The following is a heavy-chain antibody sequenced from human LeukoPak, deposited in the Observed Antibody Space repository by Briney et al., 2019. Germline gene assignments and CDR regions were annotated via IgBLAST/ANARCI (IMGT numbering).Heavy chain of an antibody. CDR3: AKVRDYYDSSGYYYRSSEYYFDY. D-gene: IGHD3-22*01. Sequence: GMSLRLSCAASGFPFSTYGMHWVRQAPGKGLEWVAAISNDGNNKFYADSVKGRFTISRDNPKNTLYLQMNSLRAEDTAVYYCAKVRDYYDSSGYYYRSSEYYFDYWGQGTLVTVSS. CDR1: GFPFSTYG. J-gene: IGHJ4*02. CDR2: ISNDGNNK. V-gene: IGHV3-30*18.